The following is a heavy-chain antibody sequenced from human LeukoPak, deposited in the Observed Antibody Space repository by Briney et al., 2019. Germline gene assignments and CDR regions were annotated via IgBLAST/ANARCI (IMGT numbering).Heavy chain of an antibody. CDR3: ARDPGGGSTDY. D-gene: IGHD4-23*01. J-gene: IGHJ4*02. CDR1: GGSISSYY. V-gene: IGHV4-39*07. Sequence: SETLSLTCTVSGGSISSYYWGWIRQPPGKGLEWIGSIYYSGSTYYNPSLKSRVTISVDTSKNQFSLKLSSVTAADTAVYYCARDPGGGSTDYWGQGTLVTVSS. CDR2: IYYSGST.